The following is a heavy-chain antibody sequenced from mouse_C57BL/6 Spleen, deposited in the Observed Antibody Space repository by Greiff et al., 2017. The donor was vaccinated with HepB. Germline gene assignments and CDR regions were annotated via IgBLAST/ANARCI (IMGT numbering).Heavy chain of an antibody. J-gene: IGHJ2*01. CDR3: ARDSTMITALDY. CDR2: ISYDGSN. V-gene: IGHV3-6*01. CDR1: GYSITSGYY. D-gene: IGHD2-4*01. Sequence: EVKLQESGPGLVKPSQSLSLTCSVTGYSITSGYYWNWIRQFPGNKLEWMGYISYDGSNNYNPSLKNRISITRDTSKNQFFLKLNSVTTEDTATYYCARDSTMITALDYWGQGTTLTVSS.